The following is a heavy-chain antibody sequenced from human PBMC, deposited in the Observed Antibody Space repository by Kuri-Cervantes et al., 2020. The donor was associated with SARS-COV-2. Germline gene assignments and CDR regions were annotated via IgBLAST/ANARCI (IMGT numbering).Heavy chain of an antibody. CDR1: GGSISSSSYY. CDR2: IYYSGST. V-gene: IGHV4-61*05. Sequence: SETLSLTCTVSGGSISSSSYYWGWIRQPPGKGLEWIGYIYYSGSTNYNPSLKSRVTISVDTSKNQFSLKLSSVTAADTAVYYCARRYYDSSDIRDAFDIWGQGTMVTVSS. CDR3: ARRYYDSSDIRDAFDI. D-gene: IGHD3-22*01. J-gene: IGHJ3*02.